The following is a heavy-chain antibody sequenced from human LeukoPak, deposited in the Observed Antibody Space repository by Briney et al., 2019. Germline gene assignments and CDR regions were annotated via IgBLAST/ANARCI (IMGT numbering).Heavy chain of an antibody. CDR1: GYNLPIYW. CDR2: IYPDDSNT. J-gene: IGHJ4*02. V-gene: IGHV5-51*01. D-gene: IGHD2-15*01. Sequence: GESLKISCQGSGYNLPIYWIGWVRQMPGQGLEWMGIIYPDDSNTIYGPSFQGQVTISADKSISTAYLQWSSLKASDTAMYYCARSLDNYCSGGSCQGGYFDYWGQGTLVTVSS. CDR3: ARSLDNYCSGGSCQGGYFDY.